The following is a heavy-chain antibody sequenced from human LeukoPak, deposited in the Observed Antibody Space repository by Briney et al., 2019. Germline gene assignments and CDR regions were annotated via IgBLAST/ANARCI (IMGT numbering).Heavy chain of an antibody. CDR1: GFTFSSYS. Sequence: GGSLRLSCAASGFTFSSYSTNWVRQAPGKGLEWVSSISSSSSYIYYADSVKGRFTISRDNAKNSLYLQMNSLRAEDTAVYYCARDTLPTVTTLYSDYWGQGTLVTVSS. V-gene: IGHV3-21*01. J-gene: IGHJ4*02. D-gene: IGHD4-17*01. CDR3: ARDTLPTVTTLYSDY. CDR2: ISSSSSYI.